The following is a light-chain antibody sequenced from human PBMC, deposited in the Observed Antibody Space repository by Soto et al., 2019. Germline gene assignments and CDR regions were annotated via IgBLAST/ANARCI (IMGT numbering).Light chain of an antibody. CDR3: AAWDDTLSGVV. J-gene: IGLJ3*02. CDR1: SSNIGSNF. V-gene: IGLV1-47*02. CDR2: SND. Sequence: QPVLTQPPSASGTPGQRVTIACSGSSSNIGSNFVFWYQQLPGTAPKVLIFSNDERPSGVPDRFSGSKSGTSASLAISGLRSEDEADYYCAAWDDTLSGVVFGGGTKLTVL.